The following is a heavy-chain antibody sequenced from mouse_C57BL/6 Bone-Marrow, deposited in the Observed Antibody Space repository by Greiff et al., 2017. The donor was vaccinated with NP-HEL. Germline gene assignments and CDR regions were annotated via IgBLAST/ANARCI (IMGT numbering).Heavy chain of an antibody. V-gene: IGHV5-4*03. CDR3: ARVDWIPQGNYCDY. CDR2: ISDGGSYT. CDR1: GFTFSSYA. D-gene: IGHD6-1*01. J-gene: IGHJ2*01. Sequence: EVKVVESGGGLVKPGGSLKLSCAASGFTFSSYAMSWVRQTPEKRLEWVATISDGGSYTYYPDNVKGRFTISRDNAKNNLYLQMSHLKSEDTAMYYCARVDWIPQGNYCDYWGQGTTLTVSS.